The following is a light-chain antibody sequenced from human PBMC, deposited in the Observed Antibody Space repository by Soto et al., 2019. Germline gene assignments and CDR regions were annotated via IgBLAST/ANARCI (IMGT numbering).Light chain of an antibody. CDR3: QQYGGARWT. J-gene: IGKJ1*01. V-gene: IGKV3-20*01. CDR2: GAS. Sequence: EIVLTQSPGTLSLSPGERATLSCRASQSVVTNSLAWYQQKPGQAPRLTIYGASNRATGIPDRFSGRGSGTDFTLTISRLEPEDCAVYYCQQYGGARWTFGQGTKVDI. CDR1: QSVVTNS.